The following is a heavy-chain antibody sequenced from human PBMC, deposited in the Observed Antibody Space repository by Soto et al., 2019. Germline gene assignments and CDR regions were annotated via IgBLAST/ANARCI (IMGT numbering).Heavy chain of an antibody. CDR1: GGSISSGGYY. CDR3: ARGARRGGQQLVK. V-gene: IGHV4-31*03. J-gene: IGHJ4*02. Sequence: QVQLQESGPGLVKPSQTLSLTCTVSGGSISSGGYYWSWIRQHSGKGLEWIGYIYYSGSTYYNPSLESGVTLSVDTSKNQFSLELSSVTAADTAVYYCARGARRGGQQLVKWGQGTLVTVSS. CDR2: IYYSGST. D-gene: IGHD6-13*01.